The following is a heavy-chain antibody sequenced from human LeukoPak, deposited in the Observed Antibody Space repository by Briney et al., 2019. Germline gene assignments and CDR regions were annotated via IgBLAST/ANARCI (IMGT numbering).Heavy chain of an antibody. J-gene: IGHJ4*02. CDR1: GGSISSSSYY. Sequence: SETLSLTCTVSGGSISSSSYYWGWIRQPPGKGLEWIGSIYYSGSTYYNPSLKSRVTISVDTSKNQFSLKLSSVTAADTAVYYCARVFSAMVRGVIITYYFDYWGQGTLVTVSS. CDR2: IYYSGST. V-gene: IGHV4-39*01. D-gene: IGHD3-10*01. CDR3: ARVFSAMVRGVIITYYFDY.